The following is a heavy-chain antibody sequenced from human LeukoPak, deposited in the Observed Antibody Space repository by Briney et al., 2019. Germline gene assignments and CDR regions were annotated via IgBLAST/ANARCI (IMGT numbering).Heavy chain of an antibody. CDR2: IYASGST. D-gene: IGHD3-10*01. Sequence: SQTLSLTCTVSGGSISTDSYYWSWIRQPAGKGLEWVGRIYASGSTNYNPSLKSRVTISVDTSKSQFSLKLSSVTAADTAVYYCARDSRARGNYFDYWGQGTLVTVSS. J-gene: IGHJ4*02. CDR3: ARDSRARGNYFDY. CDR1: GGSISTDSYY. V-gene: IGHV4-61*02.